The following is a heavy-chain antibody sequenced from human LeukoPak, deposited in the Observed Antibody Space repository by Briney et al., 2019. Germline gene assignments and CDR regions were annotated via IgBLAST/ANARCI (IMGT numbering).Heavy chain of an antibody. V-gene: IGHV3-11*04. CDR3: ASSRYSSSSNFDY. Sequence: GGSLRLSCEASGFSFSDYYMSWIRQPPGEGLEWIAYIRSGATTIYYADSVKGRFTISRDNAKNSLYLQMNSLRVEDTAVYYCASSRYSSSSNFDYWGQGTLVTVSS. CDR2: IRSGATTI. CDR1: GFSFSDYY. D-gene: IGHD6-6*01. J-gene: IGHJ4*02.